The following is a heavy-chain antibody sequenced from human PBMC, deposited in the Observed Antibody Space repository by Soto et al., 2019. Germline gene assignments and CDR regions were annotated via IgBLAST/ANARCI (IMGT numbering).Heavy chain of an antibody. CDR2: IYSGGSR. J-gene: IGHJ6*02. CDR3: ARDRVSGLYGMDV. D-gene: IGHD6-19*01. CDR1: GFTVSSNY. Sequence: GGSLRLSCAASGFTVSSNYMSWVRQAPGKGLEWVSVIYSGGSRYYADSVKGRFTISRDNSKNTLYLQMNSLRAEDTAVYYCARDRVSGLYGMDVWGQGTTVTVSS. V-gene: IGHV3-53*01.